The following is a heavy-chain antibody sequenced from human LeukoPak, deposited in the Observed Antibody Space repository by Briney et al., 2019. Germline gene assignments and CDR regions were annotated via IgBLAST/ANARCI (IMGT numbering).Heavy chain of an antibody. Sequence: GASVKVSCKASGGTFSSYAISWVRPAPGQGLEWMGRIIPILGIANYAQKFQGRVTITADKSTSTAYMELSSLRSEDTAVYYCARVGPIPRVAAEGWFDPWGQGTLVTASS. V-gene: IGHV1-69*04. D-gene: IGHD2-15*01. J-gene: IGHJ5*02. CDR2: IIPILGIA. CDR1: GGTFSSYA. CDR3: ARVGPIPRVAAEGWFDP.